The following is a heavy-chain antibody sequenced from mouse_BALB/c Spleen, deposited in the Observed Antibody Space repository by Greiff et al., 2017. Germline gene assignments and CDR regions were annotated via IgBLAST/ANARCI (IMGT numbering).Heavy chain of an antibody. Sequence: EVKLMESGGGLVKPGGSLKLSCAASGFTFSSYTMSWVRQTPEKRLEWVATISSGGSYTYYPDSVKGRFTISRDNAKNTLYLQMSSLKSEDTAMYYCTRGDGAFDYWGQGTTLTVSS. CDR3: TRGDGAFDY. CDR1: GFTFSSYT. J-gene: IGHJ2*01. V-gene: IGHV5-6-4*01. CDR2: ISSGGSYT. D-gene: IGHD1-2*01.